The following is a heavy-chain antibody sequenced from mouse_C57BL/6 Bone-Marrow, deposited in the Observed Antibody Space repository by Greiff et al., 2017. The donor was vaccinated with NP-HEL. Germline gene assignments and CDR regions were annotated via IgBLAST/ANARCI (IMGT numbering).Heavy chain of an antibody. Sequence: VQLQQSGAELVKPGASVKISCKASGYAFSSYWMNWVKQRPGKGLGWIGQIYPGDGDTNYNGKFKGKATLTADKSSSTAYMQLSSLTSEDSAVYFCARSYDGYFWFAYWGQGTLVTVSA. V-gene: IGHV1-80*01. J-gene: IGHJ3*01. D-gene: IGHD2-3*01. CDR2: IYPGDGDT. CDR1: GYAFSSYW. CDR3: ARSYDGYFWFAY.